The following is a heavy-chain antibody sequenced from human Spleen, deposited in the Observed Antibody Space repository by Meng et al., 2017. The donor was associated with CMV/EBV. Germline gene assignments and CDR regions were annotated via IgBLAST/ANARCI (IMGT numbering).Heavy chain of an antibody. CDR1: GGSISDHY. J-gene: IGHJ6*02. Sequence: SETLSLTCTVSGGSISDHYWSWIRQPPGKALQWIGYTHYNDSPDYNPSLKSRVTMSVDTSKNQFSLKLSSVTTADTAVYYCSRDRQWLASGGGMDVWGQGTTVTVSS. D-gene: IGHD6-19*01. V-gene: IGHV4-59*11. CDR2: THYNDSP. CDR3: SRDRQWLASGGGMDV.